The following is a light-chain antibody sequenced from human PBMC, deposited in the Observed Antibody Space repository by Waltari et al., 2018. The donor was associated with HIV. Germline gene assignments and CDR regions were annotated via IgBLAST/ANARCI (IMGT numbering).Light chain of an antibody. J-gene: IGLJ2*01. CDR3: QSYDSSLSASV. Sequence: QSVLTQPPSVSGAPGQRVTISCTGSRSNIGAGYDVHWYQQLPGTAPKLLIHGNTSRPSGVPDRFSGSKSGTSASLAITGLQAEDEADYYCQSYDSSLSASVFGEGTKLTVL. CDR2: GNT. V-gene: IGLV1-40*01. CDR1: RSNIGAGYD.